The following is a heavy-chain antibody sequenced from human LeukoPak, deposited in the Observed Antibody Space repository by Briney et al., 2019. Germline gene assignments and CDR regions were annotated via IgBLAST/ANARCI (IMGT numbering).Heavy chain of an antibody. CDR2: ISSSSSYI. CDR3: ATIAWGSGYVDY. J-gene: IGHJ4*02. D-gene: IGHD2-15*01. Sequence: PGGSLRLSCAASGFTFSSYSMNWVRQAPGKGLEWVSSISSSSSYIYYADSVKGRFTISRDNAKNSLYLQMNSLRAEDTAVYYCATIAWGSGYVDYWGQGTLVTVSS. CDR1: GFTFSSYS. V-gene: IGHV3-21*01.